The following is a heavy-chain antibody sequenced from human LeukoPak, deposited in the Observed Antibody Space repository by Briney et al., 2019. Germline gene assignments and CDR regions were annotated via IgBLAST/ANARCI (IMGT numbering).Heavy chain of an antibody. Sequence: SETLSLTCTVSGGSISSGSYYWSWIRQPAGKGLEWIGRIYTSGSTNYNPSLKSRVTMSVDTSKNQFSLKLSSVTAADTAVYYCARVSEGITIFGVVTAGAFDIWGQGTMVTVSS. D-gene: IGHD3-3*01. V-gene: IGHV4-61*02. CDR3: ARVSEGITIFGVVTAGAFDI. CDR2: IYTSGST. J-gene: IGHJ3*02. CDR1: GGSISSGSYY.